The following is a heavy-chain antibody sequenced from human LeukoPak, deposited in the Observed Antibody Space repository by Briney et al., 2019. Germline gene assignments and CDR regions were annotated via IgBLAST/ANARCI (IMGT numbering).Heavy chain of an antibody. CDR3: ARGYCSGGSCYWSY. D-gene: IGHD2-15*01. CDR2: ISHTGGSI. J-gene: IGHJ4*02. CDR1: GFTFSDSY. Sequence: GGSLRLSCAASGFTFSDSYMSWIRQAPGKGLELVSYISHTGGSIYYADSVKSRFTTSRDNAKNSLYLQMNSLRAEDTAMYYCARGYCSGGSCYWSYWGQGTLVIVSS. V-gene: IGHV3-11*01.